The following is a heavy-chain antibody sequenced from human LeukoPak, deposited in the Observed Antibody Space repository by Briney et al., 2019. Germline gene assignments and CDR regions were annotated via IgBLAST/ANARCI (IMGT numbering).Heavy chain of an antibody. V-gene: IGHV1-24*01. Sequence: ASVTVSCRVSVYTLTELSMHWVRQAPGKGLEWMGGFDPEDGETIYAQKFQGRVTMTEDTSTDTAYMELSSLRSEDTAVYYCATIHEVRGVVIDYWGQGTLVTVSS. CDR1: VYTLTELS. CDR2: FDPEDGET. CDR3: ATIHEVRGVVIDY. J-gene: IGHJ4*02. D-gene: IGHD3-10*01.